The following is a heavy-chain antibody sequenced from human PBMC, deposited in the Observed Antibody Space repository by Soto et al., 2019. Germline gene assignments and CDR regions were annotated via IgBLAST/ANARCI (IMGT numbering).Heavy chain of an antibody. J-gene: IGHJ4*02. CDR3: VHSKYTDFWSGYYSFYFEY. CDR2: IYWNDDK. V-gene: IGHV2-5*01. D-gene: IGHD3-3*01. Sequence: QITLKESGPTQGKPTQTLTLTCTFSGFSLSTSGEGVGWIRQPPGKALEWLALIYWNDDKPYSPSLKNRLTVTKDASQNQVVLTMTNMDPVDTATYYCVHSKYTDFWSGYYSFYFEYWGQGTLVTVSS. CDR1: GFSLSTSGEG.